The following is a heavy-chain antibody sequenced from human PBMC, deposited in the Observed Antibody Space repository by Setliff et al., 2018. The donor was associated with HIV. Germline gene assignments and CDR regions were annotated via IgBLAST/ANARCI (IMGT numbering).Heavy chain of an antibody. Sequence: ASVKVSCKASGYTFINYDINWVRQATGQGLEWMGWMNPDSGNTGCTQKFQGRVTMTTNTSMSTAYMELSGLRSEDTAVYYCSRGHRWKYGGRYYYYMDVWGRGTTVTVSS. CDR1: GYTFINYD. CDR3: SRGHRWKYGGRYYYYMDV. J-gene: IGHJ6*03. V-gene: IGHV1-8*02. D-gene: IGHD1-7*01. CDR2: MNPDSGNT.